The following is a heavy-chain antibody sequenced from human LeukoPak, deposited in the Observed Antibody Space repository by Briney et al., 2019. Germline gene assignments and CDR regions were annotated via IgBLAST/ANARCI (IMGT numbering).Heavy chain of an antibody. D-gene: IGHD3-16*01. Sequence: SETLSLTCGVSGYSIRNSYSWDWIRQAPGKGLEWIGSINHGGSTTSNPSLRSRVTISLVPSKNAIALTLRSVTVAHTAVNYCARFDYVWETHGMDAFDMWGHGTMVTVSP. CDR3: ARFDYVWETHGMDAFDM. CDR2: INHGGST. J-gene: IGHJ3*02. V-gene: IGHV4-38-2*01. CDR1: GYSIRNSYS.